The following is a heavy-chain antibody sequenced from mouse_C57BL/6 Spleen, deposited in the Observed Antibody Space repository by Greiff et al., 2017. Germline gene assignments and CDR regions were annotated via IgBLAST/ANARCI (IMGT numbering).Heavy chain of an antibody. Sequence: VQLQQSGPELVKPGASVKISCKASGYAFSSSWMNWVKQRPGKGLEWIGRIYPGDGDTNYNGKFKGKATLTADKSCSTAYMQLSSLTSEDSAVYFCARGGPYYGSSYSWYFDVWGTGTTVTVSS. D-gene: IGHD1-1*01. CDR2: IYPGDGDT. CDR3: ARGGPYYGSSYSWYFDV. CDR1: GYAFSSSW. V-gene: IGHV1-82*01. J-gene: IGHJ1*03.